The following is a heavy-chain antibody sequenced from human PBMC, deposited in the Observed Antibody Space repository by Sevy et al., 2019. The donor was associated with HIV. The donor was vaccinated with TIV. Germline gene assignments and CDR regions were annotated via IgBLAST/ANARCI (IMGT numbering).Heavy chain of an antibody. CDR1: GFTFSSYA. CDR2: ISYDGSNK. J-gene: IGHJ3*02. D-gene: IGHD3-10*01. Sequence: GGSLRLSCAASGFTFSSYAMHWVRQAPGKGLEWVAVISYDGSNKYYADSVKGRFTISRDNSKNTLYLQMNSLRVEDTAVYYCARDWVGITMVRGVMDAFDIWGQGTMVTVSS. CDR3: ARDWVGITMVRGVMDAFDI. V-gene: IGHV3-30-3*01.